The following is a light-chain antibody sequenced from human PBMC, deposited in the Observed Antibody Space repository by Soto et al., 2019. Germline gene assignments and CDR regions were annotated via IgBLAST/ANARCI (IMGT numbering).Light chain of an antibody. V-gene: IGLV2-14*01. J-gene: IGLJ2*01. CDR3: SSYTSSSTLMV. CDR2: DVS. CDR1: SSDVGGYNY. Sequence: QSALTQPASVSGSPGQSITISCTGTSSDVGGYNYVSWYQQHPGKAPKLMIYDVSNRPSGVSNRFSGSKSGNTASLTISGLQAEDEADYYCSSYTSSSTLMVFDGGTKLTVL.